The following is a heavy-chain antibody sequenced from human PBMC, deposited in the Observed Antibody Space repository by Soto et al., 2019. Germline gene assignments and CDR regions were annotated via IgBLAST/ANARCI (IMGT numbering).Heavy chain of an antibody. CDR1: GGSISSSNW. CDR2: IYHSGST. CDR3: ARELLTPERHFDL. Sequence: SETLSLTCAVSGGSISSSNWWSWVRQPPGKGLEWIGEIYHSGSTNYNPSLKSRVTISVDKSKNQFSLKLSSVTAADTAVYYCARELLTPERHFDLWGRGTLVTVSS. D-gene: IGHD3-10*01. J-gene: IGHJ2*01. V-gene: IGHV4-4*02.